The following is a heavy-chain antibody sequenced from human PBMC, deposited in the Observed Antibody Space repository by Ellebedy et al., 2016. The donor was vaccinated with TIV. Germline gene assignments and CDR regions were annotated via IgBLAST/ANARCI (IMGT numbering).Heavy chain of an antibody. J-gene: IGHJ4*02. V-gene: IGHV3-53*01. CDR3: VRETSV. CDR1: GFFVTDSY. CDR2: IYRGGST. Sequence: GGSLRLXXAASGFFVTDSYMSWVRQAPGKGLEWVAAIYRGGSTFYADSVKGRFTISRDNSKNTLYLQMNSLRAEDTAIYYCVRETSVWGQGTLVTVSS.